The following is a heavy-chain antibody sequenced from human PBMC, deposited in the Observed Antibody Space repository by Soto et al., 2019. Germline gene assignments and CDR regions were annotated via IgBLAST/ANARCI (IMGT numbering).Heavy chain of an antibody. D-gene: IGHD4-17*01. CDR1: GGTFSGYA. V-gene: IGHV1-69*13. Sequence: SVKISCKASGGTFSGYAISWVRQAPGQGIEWMGGIIPIFGTANYAQKFQGRVTITADESTSTAYMELSSLRSEDTAVYYCARDLTTVVQLTYYYYGMDVWGQGTTVTVSS. CDR3: ARDLTTVVQLTYYYYGMDV. CDR2: IIPIFGTA. J-gene: IGHJ6*02.